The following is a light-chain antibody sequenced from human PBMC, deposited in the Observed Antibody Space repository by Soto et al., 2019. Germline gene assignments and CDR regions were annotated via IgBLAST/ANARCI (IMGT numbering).Light chain of an antibody. CDR1: QSISSW. J-gene: IGKJ1*01. CDR3: QQYNSYSQT. Sequence: DIQMTQSPSTLSASVGDRVTITCRASQSISSWLAWYQQKPGKAPKLLIYKASSLESGVPSRFSGSGSGTEFTLTISSLQPDDFATYYHQQYNSYSQTFGQGTKVEIK. CDR2: KAS. V-gene: IGKV1-5*03.